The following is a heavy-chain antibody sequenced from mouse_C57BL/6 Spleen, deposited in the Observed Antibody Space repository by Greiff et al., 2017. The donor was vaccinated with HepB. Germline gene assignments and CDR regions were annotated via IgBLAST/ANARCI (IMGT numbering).Heavy chain of an antibody. V-gene: IGHV5-6*01. Sequence: EVKLMESGGDLVKPGGSLKLSCAASGFTFSSYGMSWVRQTPDKRLEWVATISSGGSYTYYPDSVKGRFTISRDNAKNTLYLQMSSLKSEDTAMYYCARSPSTIVTTRYFDVWGTGTTVTVSS. D-gene: IGHD2-5*01. CDR3: ARSPSTIVTTRYFDV. CDR2: ISSGGSYT. J-gene: IGHJ1*03. CDR1: GFTFSSYG.